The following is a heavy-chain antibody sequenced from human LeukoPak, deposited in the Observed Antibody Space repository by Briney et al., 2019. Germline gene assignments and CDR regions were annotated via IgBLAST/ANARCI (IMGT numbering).Heavy chain of an antibody. V-gene: IGHV4-30-4*01. D-gene: IGHD1-7*01. CDR3: ARANWNYWTFHY. CDR1: GDSISSGDYY. Sequence: SETLSLTCTVSGDSISSGDYYWSWIRQPPGKGLEWIGYIYYSGSTYYNPSLKSRPTISIDTSKNQFSLKLSSVTAADTAVYYCARANWNYWTFHYWGQGTLVTVSS. J-gene: IGHJ4*02. CDR2: IYYSGST.